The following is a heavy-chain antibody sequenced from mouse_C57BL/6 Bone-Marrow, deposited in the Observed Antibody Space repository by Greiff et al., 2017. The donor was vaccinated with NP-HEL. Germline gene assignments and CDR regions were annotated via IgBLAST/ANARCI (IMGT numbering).Heavy chain of an antibody. V-gene: IGHV1-26*01. CDR2: INPNNGGT. J-gene: IGHJ3*01. D-gene: IGHD2-3*01. CDR1: GYTFTDYY. CDR3: ARDGYYGD. Sequence: EVQLQQSGPELVKPGASVKISCKASGYTFTDYYMNWVKQSHGKSLEWIGDINPNNGGTSYNQKFKGKATLTVDKSSSTAYMELRSLTSEDSAVYYCARDGYYGDWGQGTLVTVSA.